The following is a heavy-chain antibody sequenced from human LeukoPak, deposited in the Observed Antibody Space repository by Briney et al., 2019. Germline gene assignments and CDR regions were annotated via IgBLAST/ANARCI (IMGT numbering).Heavy chain of an antibody. V-gene: IGHV3-23*01. CDR2: ISGSGGST. CDR1: GFTFSSYA. D-gene: IGHD3-10*01. J-gene: IGHJ4*02. Sequence: GGSLRLSCAASGFTFSSYAMSWVRQAPGKGLEWVSAISGSGGSTYYADSVKGRFTISRDNSKNTLYLQMNSLRAEDTAVYYCAKEMIYVYKKIFGELLFPFDYWGQGTLVTVSS. CDR3: AKEMIYVYKKIFGELLFPFDY.